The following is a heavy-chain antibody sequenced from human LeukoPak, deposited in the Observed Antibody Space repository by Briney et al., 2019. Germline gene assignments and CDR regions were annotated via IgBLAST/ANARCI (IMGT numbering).Heavy chain of an antibody. Sequence: GGSLRLSCAASGFTFSSFWMSWVRQAPGKGLEWVANIKRDGGGKYYVDSVKGRFTISRDNAKNSLYLQMNSLRAEDTAIYYCARVGSTCDHWGQGTLVTVSS. CDR1: GFTFSSFW. CDR3: ARVGSTCDH. V-gene: IGHV3-7*05. J-gene: IGHJ4*02. CDR2: IKRDGGGK. D-gene: IGHD2-15*01.